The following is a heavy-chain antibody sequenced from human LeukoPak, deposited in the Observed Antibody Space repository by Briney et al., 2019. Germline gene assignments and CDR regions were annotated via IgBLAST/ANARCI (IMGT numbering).Heavy chain of an antibody. CDR1: GFTFSIYA. CDR2: ISGTSGNT. CDR3: AGDRGDYYFDY. D-gene: IGHD2-21*02. V-gene: IGHV3-23*01. Sequence: PGGSLRLSCAASGFTFSIYAMSWVRQAPGKGLEWVSSISGTSGNTYYADSVKGRFTISRDNSKNTLYLQMNSLRAEDTAVYYCAGDRGDYYFDYWGQGTLVTVSS. J-gene: IGHJ4*02.